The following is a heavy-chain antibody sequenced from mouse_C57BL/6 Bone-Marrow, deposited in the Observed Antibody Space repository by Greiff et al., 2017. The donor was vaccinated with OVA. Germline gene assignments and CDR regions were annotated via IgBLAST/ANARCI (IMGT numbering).Heavy chain of an antibody. CDR2: IDPENGDT. D-gene: IGHD4-1*01. Sequence: VQLQQSGAELVRPGASVKLSCTASGFNIKDDYMHWVKQRPEQGLEWIGWIDPENGDTEYASKFQGKATITADTSSKTAYLQLSSLTSEDTAVYYCTTGELLDYWGQGTTLTVSS. V-gene: IGHV14-4*01. CDR1: GFNIKDDY. J-gene: IGHJ2*01. CDR3: TTGELLDY.